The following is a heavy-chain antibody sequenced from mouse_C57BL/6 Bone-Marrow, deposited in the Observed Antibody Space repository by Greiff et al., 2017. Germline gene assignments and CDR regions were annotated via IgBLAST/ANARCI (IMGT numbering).Heavy chain of an antibody. V-gene: IGHV1-81*01. D-gene: IGHD1-1*01. Sequence: QVQLKQSGAELARPGASVKLSCKASGYTFTSYGISWVKQRTGQGLEWIGEIYPRSGNTYYNEKFKGKATLTADKSSSTAYMELRSLTSEDSAVYFCAMDYYYWYFDVWGTGTTVTVSS. CDR2: IYPRSGNT. J-gene: IGHJ1*03. CDR1: GYTFTSYG. CDR3: AMDYYYWYFDV.